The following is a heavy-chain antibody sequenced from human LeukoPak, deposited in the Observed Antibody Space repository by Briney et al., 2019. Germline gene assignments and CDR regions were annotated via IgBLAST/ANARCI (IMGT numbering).Heavy chain of an antibody. Sequence: GGSLRLSCVASGFNFSNYYMSWIRQAPGKGLEWISYISPNAVNKYYVESVKGRFTISRDNAKNSLFLQMNSLRGEDTAEYYCAGSGSPDDYWGQGTLVTVSS. V-gene: IGHV3-11*01. J-gene: IGHJ4*02. CDR3: AGSGSPDDY. D-gene: IGHD3-10*01. CDR2: ISPNAVNK. CDR1: GFNFSNYY.